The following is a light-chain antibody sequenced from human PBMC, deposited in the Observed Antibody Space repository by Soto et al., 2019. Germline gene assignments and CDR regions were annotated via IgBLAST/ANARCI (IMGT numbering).Light chain of an antibody. CDR1: SSDVGGYNF. CDR3: SSYTSSNTYV. V-gene: IGLV2-14*01. J-gene: IGLJ1*01. CDR2: EVN. Sequence: QLVLTQPASVSGSPGQSITISCTGTSSDVGGYNFVSWYQQHPGKAPKLMIFEVNNRPSGVSDRFSGSKSGILASLTISGLQPEDEADYYCSSYTSSNTYVFGSGTKLTVL.